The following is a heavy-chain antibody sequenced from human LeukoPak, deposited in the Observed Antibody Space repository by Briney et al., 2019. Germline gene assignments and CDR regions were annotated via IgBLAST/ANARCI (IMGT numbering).Heavy chain of an antibody. V-gene: IGHV3-23*01. CDR1: GFTFSSYG. D-gene: IGHD1-14*01. Sequence: GGSLRLSCAASGFTFSSYGMSWVRQAPGKGLEWVSAISGSGGSTYYADSVKGRFTISRDNSKNTLYLQMNSLGAEDTAVYYCAKTGQWPPDAFDIWGQGTMVTVSS. CDR2: ISGSGGST. J-gene: IGHJ3*02. CDR3: AKTGQWPPDAFDI.